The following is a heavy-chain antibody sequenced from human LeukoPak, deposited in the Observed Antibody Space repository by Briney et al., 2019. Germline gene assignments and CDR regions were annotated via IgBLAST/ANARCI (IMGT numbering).Heavy chain of an antibody. V-gene: IGHV3-66*01. D-gene: IGHD5-18*01. J-gene: IGHJ6*02. Sequence: GSLRLSCAASGFTVSSNYMSWVRQAPGKGLEWVSVIYSGGSTYYADSVKGRFTISRDNSKNTLYLQMNSLRAEDTAVYYCAAYSYGPGYYYYGMDVWGQGTTVTVSS. CDR1: GFTVSSNY. CDR3: AAYSYGPGYYYYGMDV. CDR2: IYSGGST.